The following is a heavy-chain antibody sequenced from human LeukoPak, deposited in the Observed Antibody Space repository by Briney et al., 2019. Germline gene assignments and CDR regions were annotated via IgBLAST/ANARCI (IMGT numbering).Heavy chain of an antibody. CDR1: GGTINSYY. J-gene: IGHJ4*02. D-gene: IGHD4-23*01. CDR2: IYYSGST. Sequence: PSETLSLTCTVSGGTINSYYWSWIRQPPGKGLEWIGYIYYSGSTNCNPSLKSRVTISVDTSKNQFSLRLSSVTAADTAVYYCARRRWGLDYWGQGALVTVSS. CDR3: ARRRWGLDY. V-gene: IGHV4-59*08.